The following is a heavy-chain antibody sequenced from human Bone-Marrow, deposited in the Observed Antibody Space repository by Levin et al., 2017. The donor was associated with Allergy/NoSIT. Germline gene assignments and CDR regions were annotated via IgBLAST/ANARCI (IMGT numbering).Heavy chain of an antibody. V-gene: IGHV3-30*04. Sequence: GGSLRLSCAASGFTFSTYAMHWVRQAPGKGLEWVAVISYSGTKKYYEDSVKGRFTISRDTSKNTLSLQMNSLRAEDTAVYYCASDLNDYGDNIGFYNFYGMDVWGQGTTVTVSS. CDR1: GFTFSTYA. D-gene: IGHD4-17*01. J-gene: IGHJ6*02. CDR2: ISYSGTKK. CDR3: ASDLNDYGDNIGFYNFYGMDV.